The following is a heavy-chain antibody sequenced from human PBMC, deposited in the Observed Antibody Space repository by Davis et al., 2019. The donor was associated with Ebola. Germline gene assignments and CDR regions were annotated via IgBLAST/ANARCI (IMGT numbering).Heavy chain of an antibody. J-gene: IGHJ6*02. CDR1: GFPFSRYW. Sequence: SLIPPCPSPGFPFSRYWMHWVRQAPGKGLVWVSRINSDGSSTSYADSVKGRFTISRDNAENTLYLQMNSLRAEDTAVYYCARGSIAARPGYYYGMDVWGQGTTVTVSS. V-gene: IGHV3-74*01. CDR2: INSDGSST. CDR3: ARGSIAARPGYYYGMDV. D-gene: IGHD6-6*01.